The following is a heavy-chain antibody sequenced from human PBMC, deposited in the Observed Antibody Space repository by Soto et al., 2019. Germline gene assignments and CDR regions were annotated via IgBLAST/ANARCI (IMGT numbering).Heavy chain of an antibody. CDR3: ASMSVHSLLAVDY. V-gene: IGHV4-30-4*01. J-gene: IGHJ4*02. CDR2: IYYSGST. CDR1: GGSISSGDYY. D-gene: IGHD3-3*01. Sequence: SATLSLTCTVSGGSISSGDYYWSWIRQPPGKGLEWIGYIYYSGSTYYNPSLKSRVTISVDTSKNQFSLKLSSVTAADTAVYYCASMSVHSLLAVDYWGQGTLVTVSS.